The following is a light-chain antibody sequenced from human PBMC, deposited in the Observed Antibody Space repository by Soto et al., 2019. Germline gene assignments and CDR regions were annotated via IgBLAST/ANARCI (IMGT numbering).Light chain of an antibody. Sequence: QSVLTQPASVSGSPGQSITISCTGSSSDVGGYDYVSWLQQQPGKAPKLMIYDVTSRPSGVSSRFSGSKSGNTASLTISGLQAEDEGDYFCASYGGRNNPHVFGTGTKLTVL. V-gene: IGLV2-14*03. CDR2: DVT. CDR1: SSDVGGYDY. J-gene: IGLJ1*01. CDR3: ASYGGRNNPHV.